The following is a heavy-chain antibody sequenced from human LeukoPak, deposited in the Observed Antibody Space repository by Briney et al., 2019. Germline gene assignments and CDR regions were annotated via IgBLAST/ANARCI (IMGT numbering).Heavy chain of an antibody. J-gene: IGHJ4*02. D-gene: IGHD3-22*01. CDR3: AKGSYYDSSGSFYFDY. V-gene: IGHV3-30-3*01. CDR1: GFTFSNYA. CDR2: ISYDGSNE. Sequence: GGSLRLSCEASGFTFSNYAMHWVRQAPGKGLEWVAVISYDGSNEYYADSVKGRFTISRDNSKNTLYVQVNSLGTEDTAAYYCAKGSYYDSSGSFYFDYWGQGTLVTVSS.